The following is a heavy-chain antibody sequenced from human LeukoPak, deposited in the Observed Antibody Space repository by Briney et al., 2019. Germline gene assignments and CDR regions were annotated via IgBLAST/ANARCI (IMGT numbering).Heavy chain of an antibody. CDR1: GYTFTGYY. CDR3: ARDSTSVWGTEVGATVDY. V-gene: IGHV1-2*02. CDR2: INPNSGGT. J-gene: IGHJ4*02. D-gene: IGHD1-26*01. Sequence: ASVKVSCKASGYTFTGYYMHWVRQAPGQGLEWMGWINPNSGGTNYALKFQGRVTMTRDTSISTAYMELSRLRSDDTAVYYCARDSTSVWGTEVGATVDYWGQGTLVTVSS.